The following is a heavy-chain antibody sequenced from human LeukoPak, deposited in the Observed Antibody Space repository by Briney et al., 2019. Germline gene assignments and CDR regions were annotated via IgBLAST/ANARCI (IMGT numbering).Heavy chain of an antibody. CDR3: AREIVLRYSDWLFQFDY. J-gene: IGHJ4*02. V-gene: IGHV1-2*02. D-gene: IGHD3-9*01. CDR1: GYTFTGYY. Sequence: ASVKVSCKASGYTFTGYYMHWVRQAPGQGLEWMGWINPNSGGTNYAQKFQGRVTMTRDTSISTAYMELSRLRSDDTAVYYCAREIVLRYSDWLFQFDYWGQGTLVTVSS. CDR2: INPNSGGT.